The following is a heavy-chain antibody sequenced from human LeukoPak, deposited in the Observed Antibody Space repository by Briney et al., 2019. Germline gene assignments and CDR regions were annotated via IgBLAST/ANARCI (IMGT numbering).Heavy chain of an antibody. J-gene: IGHJ3*02. CDR3: ARVVTTLATRRTDAFDI. Sequence: SETLSLTCTVSGGSISSYYWSWIRQPPGKGLEWIGYIYYSGSTNYNPSLKSRVTISVDTSKNQFSLKLSSVTAADTAVYYCARVVTTLATRRTDAFDIWGQGTMVTVSS. CDR1: GGSISSYY. CDR2: IYYSGST. V-gene: IGHV4-59*01. D-gene: IGHD4-11*01.